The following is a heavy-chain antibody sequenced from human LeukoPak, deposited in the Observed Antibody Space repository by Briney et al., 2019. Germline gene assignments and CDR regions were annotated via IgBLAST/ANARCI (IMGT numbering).Heavy chain of an antibody. J-gene: IGHJ5*02. CDR3: ARGSWFYP. Sequence: SETLSLTFTVSGGSISSYYWNWIRQPAGKGLEWIGRIYNSGRTNYNPSLHSRVTISVDKSKNQFSLKLSTVNAANTAVYFFARGSWFYPWGQGTLVTVSP. CDR1: GGSISSYY. CDR2: IYNSGRT. V-gene: IGHV4-4*07.